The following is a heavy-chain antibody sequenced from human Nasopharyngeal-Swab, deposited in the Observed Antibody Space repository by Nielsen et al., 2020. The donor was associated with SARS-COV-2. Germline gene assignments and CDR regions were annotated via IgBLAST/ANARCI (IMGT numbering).Heavy chain of an antibody. CDR2: IWYDGSNK. Sequence: GGSLRLSCTASGFTFSRYGMHWVNQAPGKGLEWVAVIWYDGSNKYYADSVKGRFTISRDNSKNTLYLQMNSLRAEDTAVYYCSRDPPATWYGIDVWGQGTTVTVSS. J-gene: IGHJ6*02. CDR1: GFTFSRYG. V-gene: IGHV3-33*01. CDR3: SRDPPATWYGIDV.